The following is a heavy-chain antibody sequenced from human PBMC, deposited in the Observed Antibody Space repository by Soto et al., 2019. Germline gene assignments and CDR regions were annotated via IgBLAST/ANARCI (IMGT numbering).Heavy chain of an antibody. CDR2: ISYDGSNK. CDR3: AKAKLRAIVVVVAATYLDS. CDR1: GFTFSSYG. Sequence: VGSLRLSCAASGFTFSSYGMHWVRQAPGKGLEWVAVISYDGSNKYYADSVKGRFTISRDNSKNTLYLQMNSLRAEDTAVYYCAKAKLRAIVVVVAATYLDSCGQRTLVTVSS. J-gene: IGHJ4*02. V-gene: IGHV3-30*18. D-gene: IGHD2-15*01.